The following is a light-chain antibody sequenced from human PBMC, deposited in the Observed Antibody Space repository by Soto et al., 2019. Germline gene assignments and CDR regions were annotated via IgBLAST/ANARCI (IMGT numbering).Light chain of an antibody. J-gene: IGKJ1*01. CDR1: QTLSNSF. Sequence: EIGLTQSPGTLSLSPDERATLSCRASQTLSNSFIAWYQQKPGQAPRLLIYDTSIRAAGIPARFSASGSGTDFTLTISDVQPEDFALYYCHQRQSWPRTFGQGT. V-gene: IGKV3-11*01. CDR3: HQRQSWPRT. CDR2: DTS.